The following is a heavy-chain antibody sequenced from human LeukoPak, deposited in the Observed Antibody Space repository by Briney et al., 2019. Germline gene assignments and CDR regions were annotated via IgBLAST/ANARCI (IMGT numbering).Heavy chain of an antibody. CDR2: IRSKAYGGTT. CDR1: GFTFGDYA. D-gene: IGHD3-16*01. Sequence: GGSLRLSCTASGFTFGDYAMSWFRQAPGKGLEWVGFIRSKAYGGTTEYAASVKGRFTISRDDSKSIAYLQMNSLKTEDTAVYYCTRGPFRGYVWGSLLDAFDIWGQGTMVTVSS. V-gene: IGHV3-49*03. J-gene: IGHJ3*02. CDR3: TRGPFRGYVWGSLLDAFDI.